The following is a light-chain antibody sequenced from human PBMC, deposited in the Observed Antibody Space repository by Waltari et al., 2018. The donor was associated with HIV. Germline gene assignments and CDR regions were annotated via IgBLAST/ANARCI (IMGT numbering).Light chain of an antibody. V-gene: IGLV8-61*01. Sequence: QTVVTQEPSFSVSPGGTVTLTCALSSDSVSINYYPGWFQQTPGQAPRPLISSTYSRSSGVPDRFSGSILGNKAALTITGAQADDDSVYFCALYMTGAKWVFGGGTKLTVL. CDR1: SDSVSINYY. CDR3: ALYMTGAKWV. J-gene: IGLJ3*02. CDR2: STY.